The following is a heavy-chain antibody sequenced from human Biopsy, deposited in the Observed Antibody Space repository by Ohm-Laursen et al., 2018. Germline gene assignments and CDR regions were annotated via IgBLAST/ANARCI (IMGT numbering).Heavy chain of an antibody. CDR2: IYSSGST. CDR1: GGTISNYY. Sequence: LSLTCTVSGGTISNYYWSWIRQPAGRGLEWIGRIYSSGSTNYNPSLKSRVTMSVDTSKNQFSLILSSMTAADTAVYYCAREPRIAAVAYFDPWGQGTLVTVSS. D-gene: IGHD6-13*01. CDR3: AREPRIAAVAYFDP. V-gene: IGHV4-4*07. J-gene: IGHJ5*02.